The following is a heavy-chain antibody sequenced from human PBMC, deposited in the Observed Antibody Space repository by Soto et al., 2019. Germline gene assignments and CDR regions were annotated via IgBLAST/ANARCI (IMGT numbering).Heavy chain of an antibody. CDR2: IYYSGST. CDR1: GGSINSNY. J-gene: IGHJ4*02. D-gene: IGHD3-10*01. V-gene: IGHV4-59*01. Sequence: QVQLQESGPGLVKPSETLSLTCTVSGGSINSNYWSWIRQPPGKGLEWIGYIYYSGSTNYNPSLTSRVXXSXDXXKKQFYLKLNSVTAADTAVYYCARDRGANGAYFDYWGQGTLVTVSS. CDR3: ARDRGANGAYFDY.